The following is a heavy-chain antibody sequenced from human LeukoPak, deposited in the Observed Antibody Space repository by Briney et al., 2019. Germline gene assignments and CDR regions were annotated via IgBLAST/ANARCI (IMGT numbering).Heavy chain of an antibody. CDR3: ARRYLAWLSYYFDS. CDR1: GGSINNSFYY. V-gene: IGHV4-39*01. CDR2: ISYTGNT. J-gene: IGHJ4*02. Sequence: SDAQSLTCTVSGGSINNSFYYWGWVRQPPGKGLVWIGSISYTGNTYYHPSLKSRVTISVDTSKNQFSLKLTSVTAADTAVYYCARRYLAWLSYYFDSWGQGALVPASS. D-gene: IGHD3-3*01.